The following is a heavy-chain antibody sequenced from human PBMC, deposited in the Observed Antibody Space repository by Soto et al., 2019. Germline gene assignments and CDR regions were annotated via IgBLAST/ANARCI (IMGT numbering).Heavy chain of an antibody. CDR3: SRGILV. CDR1: GGSINSGGYC. Sequence: QVQLQESGPGLVKPSQTLSLTCTVSGGSINSGGYCWSWIRQHPGRGLDWIGCISYGGSTSYNPSLKSRVTISVDTSKNQFSLKLTSVTAADTAVYYCSRGILVWGQGALITVSS. D-gene: IGHD5-18*01. CDR2: ISYGGST. V-gene: IGHV4-31*03. J-gene: IGHJ4*02.